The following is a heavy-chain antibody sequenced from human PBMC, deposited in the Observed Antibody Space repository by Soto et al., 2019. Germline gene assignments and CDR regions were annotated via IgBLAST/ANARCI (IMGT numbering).Heavy chain of an antibody. D-gene: IGHD2-2*01. CDR1: GFTFSSYG. Sequence: GGSLRLSCAASGFTFSSYGMHWVRQAPGKGLEWVAVISYDGSNKYYADSVKGRFTISRDNSKNTLNLQLNSLRAEDTAVYYCVKSIRYCSSSICYAPGFSYYYGMDVWGQGTTVTVSS. CDR3: VKSIRYCSSSICYAPGFSYYYGMDV. CDR2: ISYDGSNK. V-gene: IGHV3-30*18. J-gene: IGHJ6*02.